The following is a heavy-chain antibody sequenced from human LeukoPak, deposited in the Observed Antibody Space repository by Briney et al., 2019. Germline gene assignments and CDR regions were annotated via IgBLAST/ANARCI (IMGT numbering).Heavy chain of an antibody. D-gene: IGHD6-19*01. CDR3: TRGRAAGD. CDR1: GYTFTNND. CDR2: VSPDSGDT. J-gene: IGHJ4*02. Sequence: ASVKVSCKASGYTFTNNDINWVRQATGQGLEWMGWVSPDSGDTGYAPNFRGRVTMTTDTSISTAYMELTSLTSEDMAIYYCTRGRAAGDWGQGTLVTVSS. V-gene: IGHV1-8*01.